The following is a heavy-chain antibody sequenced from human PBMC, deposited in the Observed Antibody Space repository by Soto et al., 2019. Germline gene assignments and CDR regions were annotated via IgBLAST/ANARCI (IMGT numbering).Heavy chain of an antibody. CDR1: GFTFSSYA. V-gene: IGHV3-23*01. CDR2: ISGSTGST. J-gene: IGHJ6*02. CDR3: AKEREAAAPRGDGMDV. D-gene: IGHD6-13*01. Sequence: EVQLLESGGGLVQPGGSLRLSCAASGFTFSSYAMTWVRQAPGRGLEWVSAISGSTGSTHYADSVKGRSIISRDNSKNTLYLQMNSLRAEDTAVYYCAKEREAAAPRGDGMDVWGQGTTVTVSS.